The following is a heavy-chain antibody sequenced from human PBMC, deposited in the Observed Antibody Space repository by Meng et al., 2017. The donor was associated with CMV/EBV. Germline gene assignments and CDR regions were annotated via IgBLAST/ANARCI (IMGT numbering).Heavy chain of an antibody. Sequence: GGSLRLSCAASGFTFSDYYMSWIRQAPGKGLEWVSYISSSGSTIYYADSVKGRFTISRDNAKNSLYLQMNSLKTEDTAVYYCTTEPWNYVYYYYGMDVWGQGTTVTVSS. CDR1: GFTFSDYY. V-gene: IGHV3-11*01. J-gene: IGHJ6*02. CDR3: TTEPWNYVYYYYGMDV. D-gene: IGHD1-7*01. CDR2: ISSSGSTI.